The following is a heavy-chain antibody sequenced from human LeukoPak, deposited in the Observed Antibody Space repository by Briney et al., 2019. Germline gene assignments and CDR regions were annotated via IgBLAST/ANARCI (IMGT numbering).Heavy chain of an antibody. D-gene: IGHD5-12*01. CDR3: AREGVYSGWLFDY. J-gene: IGHJ4*02. Sequence: SVKVSCKASGGTFSSYAISWVRQAPGQGLEWMGGIIPIFGTANYAQKFQGRVTITADESTSTAYMELSSLRSEDTAVYYCAREGVYSGWLFDYWGQGTLVTVSS. V-gene: IGHV1-69*13. CDR2: IIPIFGTA. CDR1: GGTFSSYA.